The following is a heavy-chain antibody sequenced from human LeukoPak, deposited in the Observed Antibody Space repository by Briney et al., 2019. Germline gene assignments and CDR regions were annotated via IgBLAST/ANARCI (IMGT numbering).Heavy chain of an antibody. CDR2: ISYDGSNK. CDR1: GFTFSSYA. CDR3: ARETDYYGSGSYLYYYYGMDV. J-gene: IGHJ6*02. Sequence: GGSLRLSCAASGFTFSSYAMHWVRQAPGKGLEWVAVISYDGSNKYYADSVKGRFTISRDNSKNTLYLQMNSLRAEDTAVYYCARETDYYGSGSYLYYYYGMDVWGQGTTVTVSS. D-gene: IGHD3-10*01. V-gene: IGHV3-30-3*01.